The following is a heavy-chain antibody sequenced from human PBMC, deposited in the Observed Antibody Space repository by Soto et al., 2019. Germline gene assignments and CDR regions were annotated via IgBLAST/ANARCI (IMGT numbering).Heavy chain of an antibody. CDR3: ASGTRGSWHSTPTYYYYYGMDV. V-gene: IGHV1-69*01. Sequence: QVQLVQSGAEVKKPGSSVKVSCKASGGTFGSYAITWVRRAPGQGLEWLGGIIPILNSPAYAQKFQARVVITADEITNTAYMELNSLRFDDTAVYFCASGTRGSWHSTPTYYYYYGMDVWGQGTTVTVSS. D-gene: IGHD6-13*01. CDR2: IIPILNSP. J-gene: IGHJ6*02. CDR1: GGTFGSYA.